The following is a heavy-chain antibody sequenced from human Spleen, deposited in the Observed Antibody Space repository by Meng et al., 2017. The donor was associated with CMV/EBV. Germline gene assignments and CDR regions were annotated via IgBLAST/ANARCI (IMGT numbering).Heavy chain of an antibody. Sequence: GESLKISCAASGFSFSSHAMLWVRQAPGNGLEWAAVISYDGSNKYYADSVKGRFTISRDNSKNTLYLQMNSLRAEDTAVYYCASLLSIAAAGTRYFDLWGRGTLVTVSS. J-gene: IGHJ2*01. CDR1: GFSFSSHA. D-gene: IGHD6-13*01. V-gene: IGHV3-30*04. CDR2: ISYDGSNK. CDR3: ASLLSIAAAGTRYFDL.